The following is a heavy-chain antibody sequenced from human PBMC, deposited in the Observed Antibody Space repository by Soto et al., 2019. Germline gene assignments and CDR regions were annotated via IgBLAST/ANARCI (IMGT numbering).Heavy chain of an antibody. V-gene: IGHV5-51*01. CDR3: ARGYGGSTSCEYSNRFDP. CDR1: GYSFTSYW. Sequence: PGESLKISCKGPGYSFTSYWIGWVRQMPGKGLEWMGIIYPGDFDTRYSPSFQGEVTISADKSISTAYLQWSSLKTSDTAMYYCARGYGGSTSCEYSNRFDPWGQGTLVTVSS. CDR2: IYPGDFDT. D-gene: IGHD2-2*01. J-gene: IGHJ5*02.